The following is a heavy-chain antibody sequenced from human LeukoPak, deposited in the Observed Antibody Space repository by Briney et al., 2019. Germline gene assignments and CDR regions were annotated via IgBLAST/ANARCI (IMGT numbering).Heavy chain of an antibody. J-gene: IGHJ4*02. CDR1: GYTFTNYY. V-gene: IGHV1-46*01. CDR2: INPAGGST. D-gene: IGHD4-11*01. CDR3: ARYNSDLTGGFDY. Sequence: ASVTVSCKASGYTFTNYYIHWVRQAPGQGLEWMGIINPAGGSTGYAQKFQGRVTMTRDTSTSTVYMELSSLRSEDTAVYYCARYNSDLTGGFDYWGQGTLVTVSS.